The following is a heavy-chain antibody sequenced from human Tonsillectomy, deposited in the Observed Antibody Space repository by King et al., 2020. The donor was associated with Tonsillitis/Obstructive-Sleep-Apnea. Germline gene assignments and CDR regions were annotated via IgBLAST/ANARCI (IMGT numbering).Heavy chain of an antibody. CDR3: AKDLRRIVVLPGPCDF. J-gene: IGHJ4*02. D-gene: IGHD2-2*01. CDR2: ISYDGSNK. V-gene: IGHV3-30*18. Sequence: VQLVESGGGVVQPGRSLRLSCAASGFTFSSYGMHWVRQAPGKGLEGVTIISYDGSNKYYADSVKGRFTISRDNSKNTLYLQMNSLRAEDTAVYYCAKDLRRIVVLPGPCDFWGQGTLVTVSS. CDR1: GFTFSSYG.